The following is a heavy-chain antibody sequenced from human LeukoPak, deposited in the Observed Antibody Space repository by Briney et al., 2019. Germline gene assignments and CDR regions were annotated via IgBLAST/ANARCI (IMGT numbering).Heavy chain of an antibody. V-gene: IGHV1-2*06. CDR1: GYTLTAQY. J-gene: IGHJ4*02. CDR3: ASGTTERIDY. CDR2: INPSSGGT. D-gene: IGHD1-1*01. Sequence: ASVKVSCKASGYTLTAQYMHWVRQAPGQGLEWMGRINPSSGGTNYVQKFQGRVTTTRDTSITTAYMEPTSLRSDDTAVYYCASGTTERIDYWGQGTLVTVSS.